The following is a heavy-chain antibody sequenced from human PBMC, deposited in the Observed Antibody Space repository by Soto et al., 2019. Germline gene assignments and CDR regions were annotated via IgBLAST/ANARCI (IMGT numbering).Heavy chain of an antibody. V-gene: IGHV4-59*01. J-gene: IGHJ3*02. Sequence: SETLSLTCTVSGGSISSYYWSWIRQPLGKGLEWIGYIYYSGSTNYNPSLKSRVTISVDTSKNQFSLKLSSVTAADTAVYYCARDYHSGGAFDIWGQGTMVTVSS. D-gene: IGHD6-19*01. CDR2: IYYSGST. CDR1: GGSISSYY. CDR3: ARDYHSGGAFDI.